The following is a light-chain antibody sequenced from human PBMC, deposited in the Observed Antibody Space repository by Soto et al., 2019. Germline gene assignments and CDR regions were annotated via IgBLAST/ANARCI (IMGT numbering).Light chain of an antibody. V-gene: IGLV2-14*01. J-gene: IGLJ1*01. CDR2: EVS. Sequence: QAALTQPASVSGSPGQSITISCTGTSGDVGGYNYVSWYQQHPGKAPKLMIYEVSNRPSGVSNRFSGSKSGNTASLTISGLQAEDEADYYCSSYTSSSTLGVFXTGTKVTV. CDR3: SSYTSSSTLGV. CDR1: SGDVGGYNY.